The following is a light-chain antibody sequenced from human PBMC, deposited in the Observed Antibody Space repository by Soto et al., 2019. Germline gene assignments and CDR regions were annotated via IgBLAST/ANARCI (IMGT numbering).Light chain of an antibody. CDR1: SSDVGGYNY. Sequence: QSVLTQAASVSGSPGQSITISCTGTSSDVGGYNYVSWYQQYPGKAPKLMIYDVSNRPSGVSNRFSGSKSGNTASLTISGLQVEDEADYSCSSYTSSSTYVFGTGTKVTVL. CDR3: SSYTSSSTYV. J-gene: IGLJ1*01. V-gene: IGLV2-14*01. CDR2: DVS.